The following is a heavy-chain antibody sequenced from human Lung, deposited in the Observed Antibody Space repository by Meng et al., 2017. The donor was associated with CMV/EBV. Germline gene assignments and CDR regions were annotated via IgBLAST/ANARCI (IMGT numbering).Heavy chain of an antibody. CDR2: IYYSGST. CDR3: AKENYDSSGDDAFDI. D-gene: IGHD3-22*01. CDR1: GGSISSSSYY. V-gene: IGHV4-39*07. J-gene: IGHJ3*02. Sequence: SXTXSLXXTVSGGSISSSSYYWGWIRQPPGKGLEWIGSIYYSGSTYYNPFLKSRVTISVDTSKNQFSLKLSSVTAADTAVYYCAKENYDSSGDDAFDIWGQGXMLTVSS.